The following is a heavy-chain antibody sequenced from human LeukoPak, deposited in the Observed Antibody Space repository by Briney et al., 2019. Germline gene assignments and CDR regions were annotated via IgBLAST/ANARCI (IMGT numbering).Heavy chain of an antibody. CDR3: ARQDCSSSWKGFDY. CDR2: IYYSGST. CDR1: GGSISSSSYY. V-gene: IGHV4-39*01. Sequence: SETLSLTCTVSGGSISSSSYYWGRLRQPPGKGLEWIGSIYYSGSTYYNPSLKRLVTISVDTSKNQFSLKRSSVTAADTAVYYCARQDCSSSWKGFDYWGQGTLVTVSS. D-gene: IGHD6-13*01. J-gene: IGHJ4*02.